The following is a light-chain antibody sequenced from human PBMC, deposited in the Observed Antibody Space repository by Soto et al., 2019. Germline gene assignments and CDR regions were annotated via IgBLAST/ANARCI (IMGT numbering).Light chain of an antibody. J-gene: IGKJ1*01. CDR2: KAS. Sequence: DIQMTQSPSTLSASVGDRVTITSRASESISSWLAWYQQKPGKAPKLLIYKASSLESGVPSRFSGSGSGTEFTLTISSLQPDDFATYYCQQYNIYSTFGQGTKVEI. CDR1: ESISSW. CDR3: QQYNIYST. V-gene: IGKV1-5*03.